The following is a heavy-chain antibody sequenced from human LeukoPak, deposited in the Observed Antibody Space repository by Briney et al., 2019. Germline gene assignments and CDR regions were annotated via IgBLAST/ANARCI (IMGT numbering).Heavy chain of an antibody. D-gene: IGHD2-2*02. CDR3: ARGGIVVVPAAIDAFDI. Sequence: SEALSLTCTVSGGSISSYYWSWIRQPPGKGLEWIGYIYYSGSTNYNPSLKSRVTISVDTSKNQFSLKLSSVTAADTAVYYCARGGIVVVPAAIDAFDIWGQGTMVTVSS. V-gene: IGHV4-59*01. CDR1: GGSISSYY. CDR2: IYYSGST. J-gene: IGHJ3*02.